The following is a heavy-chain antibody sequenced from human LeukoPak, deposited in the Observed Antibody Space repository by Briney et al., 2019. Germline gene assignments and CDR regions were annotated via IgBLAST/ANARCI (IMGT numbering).Heavy chain of an antibody. CDR1: GFTFSSYG. Sequence: PGRSLILSCAASGFTFSSYGMHWVRQAPGKGLEWVAVISYDGSDEYYADSVKGRFTISRDNSKNTLYLQMNSLRAEDTAVYYCAKVPQLWLEYYYFDYWGQGTLVTVSS. CDR2: ISYDGSDE. V-gene: IGHV3-30*18. CDR3: AKVPQLWLEYYYFDY. D-gene: IGHD5-18*01. J-gene: IGHJ4*02.